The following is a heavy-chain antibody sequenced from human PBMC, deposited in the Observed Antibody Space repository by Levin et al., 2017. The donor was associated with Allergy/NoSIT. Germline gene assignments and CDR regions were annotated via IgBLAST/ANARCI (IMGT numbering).Heavy chain of an antibody. Sequence: GESLKISCAASGFTFSNSGMHWVRQAPGKGLEWVAGIWYDGSNRFYADSVKGRFTISRDNSKNTLYLQMNNLRAEDTAVYYCARDLSGYCTSTSCYFDYWGQGTLVTVSS. V-gene: IGHV3-33*01. CDR1: GFTFSNSG. CDR2: IWYDGSNR. D-gene: IGHD2-2*01. J-gene: IGHJ4*02. CDR3: ARDLSGYCTSTSCYFDY.